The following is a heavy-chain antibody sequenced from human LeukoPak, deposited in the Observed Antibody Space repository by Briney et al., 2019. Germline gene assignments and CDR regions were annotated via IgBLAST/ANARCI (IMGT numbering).Heavy chain of an antibody. D-gene: IGHD6-19*01. Sequence: GRSLRLSCAASGFSLGNFGMYWVRQAPGKGLEWVAAISYDGSDKKYGDSVKGRFTISRDNSKSTLYLQMNSLRAEDTAVYYCAKDLEGYSSASYGPDYYYGMDVWGQGTTVTVSS. CDR2: ISYDGSDK. V-gene: IGHV3-30*18. CDR1: GFSLGNFG. J-gene: IGHJ6*02. CDR3: AKDLEGYSSASYGPDYYYGMDV.